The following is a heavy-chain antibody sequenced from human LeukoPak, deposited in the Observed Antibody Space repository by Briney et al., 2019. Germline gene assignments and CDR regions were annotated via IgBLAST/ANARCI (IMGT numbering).Heavy chain of an antibody. D-gene: IGHD6-13*01. CDR3: ARDAGYSSRLGTGSWFDP. Sequence: GGSLRLSCAASGLTFSSYAMHWVRQAPGKGLEWVAVISYDGSNKYYADSVKGRFTISRDNSKNTLYLQMNSLRAEDTAVYYCARDAGYSSRLGTGSWFDPWGQGTLVTVSS. CDR1: GLTFSSYA. J-gene: IGHJ5*02. V-gene: IGHV3-30-3*01. CDR2: ISYDGSNK.